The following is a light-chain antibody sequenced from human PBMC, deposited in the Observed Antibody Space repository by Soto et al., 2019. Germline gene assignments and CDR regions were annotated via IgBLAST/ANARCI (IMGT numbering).Light chain of an antibody. J-gene: IGLJ1*01. CDR3: CSSAGSFTYV. Sequence: QSALTQPRSVSGSPGQSVTISCTGTSSDVGGYYFVSWYQQHPGKAPKLMIYDVTKRPSGVPDRFSGSKSGNTASLTISGLQAEDEAEYYCCSSAGSFTYVFGTGTKLTVL. V-gene: IGLV2-11*01. CDR2: DVT. CDR1: SSDVGGYYF.